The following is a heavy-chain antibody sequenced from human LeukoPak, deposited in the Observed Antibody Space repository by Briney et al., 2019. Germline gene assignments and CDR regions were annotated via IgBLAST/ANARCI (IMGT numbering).Heavy chain of an antibody. CDR2: MNPNSGNT. CDR1: GYTFTSYD. CDR3: VMKVTEGDYYYMDV. Sequence: ASVKVSCKASGYTFTSYDTNWVRQATGQGLEWMGWMNPNSGNTGYAQKFQGRVTITRNTSISTAYMELSSLRSEDTGVYYCVMKVTEGDYYYMDVWGKGTTVTVSS. J-gene: IGHJ6*03. D-gene: IGHD4-11*01. V-gene: IGHV1-8*03.